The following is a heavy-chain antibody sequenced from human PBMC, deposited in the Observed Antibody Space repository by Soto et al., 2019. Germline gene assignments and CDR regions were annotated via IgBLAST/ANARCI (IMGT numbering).Heavy chain of an antibody. CDR1: GYTFTSYY. V-gene: IGHV1-46*01. Sequence: QVQLVQSGAEVKKPGASVKVSCKASGYTFTSYYMHWXRQAXGQRLEWMGIISPSVGTTTYAQKFQGRVTVTSDTSTSTVYMELSSLRSEDTAVYYCARKLSSNGWSAFDYWGQGTLVTVSS. J-gene: IGHJ4*02. CDR2: ISPSVGTT. CDR3: ARKLSSNGWSAFDY. D-gene: IGHD2-15*01.